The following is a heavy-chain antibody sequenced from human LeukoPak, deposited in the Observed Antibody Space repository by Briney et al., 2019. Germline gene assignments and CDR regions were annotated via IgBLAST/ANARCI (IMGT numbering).Heavy chain of an antibody. D-gene: IGHD2-2*01. CDR2: IIPIFVTA. J-gene: IGHJ6*03. CDR1: GGTFSSYA. V-gene: IGHV1-69*05. Sequence: SVKVSCKASGGTFSSYAISWVRQAPGQGLEWMGRIIPIFVTANYAQKFQGRVTITTDEATSTAYMELSSLRSEDTAVYYCARTHCSSTSCYADYYYYYMDVWGKGTTVTVSS. CDR3: ARTHCSSTSCYADYYYYYMDV.